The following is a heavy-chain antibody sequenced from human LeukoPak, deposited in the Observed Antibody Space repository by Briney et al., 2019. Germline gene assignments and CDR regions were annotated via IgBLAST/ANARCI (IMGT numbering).Heavy chain of an antibody. J-gene: IGHJ6*03. V-gene: IGHV4-59*01. CDR1: GGSISNYY. CDR3: ARERGRSYGSVPYYYYYMDV. Sequence: PSETLSLTCTVSGGSISNYYWTRIRQPAGKGLEWIGYIYYSGSTNYNPSLKSRVTISVDTSKNQFSLKLSSVTAADTAVYYCARERGRSYGSVPYYYYYMDVWGKGTTVTVSS. D-gene: IGHD5-18*01. CDR2: IYYSGST.